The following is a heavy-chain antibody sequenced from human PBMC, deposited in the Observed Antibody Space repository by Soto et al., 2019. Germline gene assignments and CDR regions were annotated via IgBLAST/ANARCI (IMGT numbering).Heavy chain of an antibody. CDR3: ARDLVVAVNSSYYYYGMDV. CDR1: GYTFTGYY. V-gene: IGHV1-2*04. D-gene: IGHD2-15*01. Sequence: ASVKVSCKASGYTFTGYYMHWVRQAPGQGLEWMGWINPNSGGTNYAQKFQGWVTMTRDTSISTAYMELSRLRSDDTAAYYCARDLVVAVNSSYYYYGMDVWGQGTTVTVSS. CDR2: INPNSGGT. J-gene: IGHJ6*02.